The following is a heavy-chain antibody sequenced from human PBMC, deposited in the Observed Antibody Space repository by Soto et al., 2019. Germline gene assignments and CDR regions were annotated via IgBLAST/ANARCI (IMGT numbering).Heavy chain of an antibody. V-gene: IGHV1-18*01. CDR2: ISAYNGNT. D-gene: IGHD3-16*01. J-gene: IGHJ6*02. Sequence: QVQLVQSGAEVKKPGASVKVPCKASGYTFTSYGISWVRQAPGQGLEWMGWISAYNGNTNYAQKLQDRVTMTTDTSTTTAYMELRSLRSDDTAVYYCATFYVKSYYYGMDVWGQGTTVTVSS. CDR3: ATFYVKSYYYGMDV. CDR1: GYTFTSYG.